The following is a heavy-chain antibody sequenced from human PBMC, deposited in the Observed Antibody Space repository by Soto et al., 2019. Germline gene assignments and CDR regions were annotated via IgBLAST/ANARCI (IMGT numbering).Heavy chain of an antibody. V-gene: IGHV4-59*01. CDR1: GGSMSSFY. D-gene: IGHD6-19*01. J-gene: IGHJ4*02. CDR2: IYYNGNT. Sequence: SETLSLTCTVSGGSMSSFYWSWIRQPPGKGLEWIGYIYYNGNTNYSPSLKSQVTMSVDTSKNQVFLKLTSVTAADTAVYFCARGGWYVDYWGQGTLVT. CDR3: ARGGWYVDY.